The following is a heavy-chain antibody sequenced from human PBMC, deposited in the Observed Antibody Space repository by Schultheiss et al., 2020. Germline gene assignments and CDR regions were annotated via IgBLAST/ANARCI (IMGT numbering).Heavy chain of an antibody. D-gene: IGHD4-17*01. J-gene: IGHJ4*02. CDR2: ISSDASNK. CDR3: TTDRTTVTTGFDH. V-gene: IGHV3-30*01. Sequence: GGSLRLSCAASGFIFSAYTMHWVRQAPGKGLEWVSTISSDASNKYYADSVKGRFTISRDNSKNTLYLQMNSLKTEDTAVYYCTTDRTTVTTGFDHWGQGTLVTVSS. CDR1: GFIFSAYT.